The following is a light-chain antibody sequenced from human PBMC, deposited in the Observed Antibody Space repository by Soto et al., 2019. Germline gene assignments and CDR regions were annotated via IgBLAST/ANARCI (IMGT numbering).Light chain of an antibody. V-gene: IGKV4-1*01. J-gene: IGKJ1*01. CDR1: QSVFYNSNNKNF. CDR3: HQFYTGWT. CDR2: WAS. Sequence: DIVMTQSPDSLAVSLGERATINCKSSQSVFYNSNNKNFLAWYQQNPGQTPKLLIYWASIREPGVPDRFSGSGCGTDFTLTISSLQAEDVAGYYCHQFYTGWTFGQGTKVEIK.